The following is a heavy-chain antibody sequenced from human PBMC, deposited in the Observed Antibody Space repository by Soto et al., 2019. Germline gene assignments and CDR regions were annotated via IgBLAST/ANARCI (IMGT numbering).Heavy chain of an antibody. J-gene: IGHJ4*02. V-gene: IGHV4-39*01. Sequence: PSETLSLTCTVSGGSIGSSSYYWGWIRQPPGKGLEWIGSIYYSGSTYYNPSLKSRVTISVDTSKNQFSLKLSSVTAADTAVYYCARGHSSGWYVDYFDYWGQGTLVTVSS. CDR1: GGSIGSSSYY. D-gene: IGHD6-19*01. CDR3: ARGHSSGWYVDYFDY. CDR2: IYYSGST.